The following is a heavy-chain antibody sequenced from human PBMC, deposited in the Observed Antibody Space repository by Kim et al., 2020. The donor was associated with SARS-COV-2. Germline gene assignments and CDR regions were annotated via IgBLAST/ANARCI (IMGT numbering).Heavy chain of an antibody. J-gene: IGHJ6*02. D-gene: IGHD6-6*01. V-gene: IGHV3-30*07. Sequence: ADSEKGRLTISRDNSENTLYLRRNSLRAEDTAVYYCARDRLPTIAARPHFGMDVWGQGTTVTVSS. CDR3: ARDRLPTIAARPHFGMDV.